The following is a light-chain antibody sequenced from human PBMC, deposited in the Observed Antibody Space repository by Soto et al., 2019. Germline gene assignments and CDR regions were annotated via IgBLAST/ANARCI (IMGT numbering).Light chain of an antibody. CDR2: VNSDGSH. J-gene: IGLJ3*02. Sequence: QSVLTQLPSASASLGASVKLTCTLSSGYTSHAIAWHQQLPERGPRYLMKVNSDGSHITGDGIPDRFSGSSSGAERYLTISSLRSEDEADYYCQSWGTGIRVFGGGTKLTVL. CDR1: SGYTSHA. V-gene: IGLV4-69*01. CDR3: QSWGTGIRV.